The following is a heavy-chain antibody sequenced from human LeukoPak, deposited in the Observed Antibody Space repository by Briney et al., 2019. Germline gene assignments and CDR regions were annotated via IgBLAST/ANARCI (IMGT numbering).Heavy chain of an antibody. D-gene: IGHD3-3*01. CDR3: ARANRLLEWSNNWLDP. Sequence: SVKVSCKASGGTFSSYAISRVRQAPGQGLEWMGGIIPIFGTANYAQKFQGRVTITTDESTSTAYMELSSLRSEDTAVYYCARANRLLEWSNNWLDPWGQGTLVTVSS. J-gene: IGHJ5*02. CDR2: IIPIFGTA. CDR1: GGTFSSYA. V-gene: IGHV1-69*05.